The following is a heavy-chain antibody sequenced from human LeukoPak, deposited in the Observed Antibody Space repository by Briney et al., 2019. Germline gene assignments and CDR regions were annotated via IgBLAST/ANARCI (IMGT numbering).Heavy chain of an antibody. Sequence: GGSLRLSCAASGFTFSSYGMHWVRQAPGKGLEWVAFIRYDGSNKYYADSVKGRFTISRDNSKNTLYLQMNSLRAEDTAVYYCAKAGYSSSWSFDYYYYYMDVWGKGTTVTVSS. CDR2: IRYDGSNK. J-gene: IGHJ6*03. CDR3: AKAGYSSSWSFDYYYYYMDV. CDR1: GFTFSSYG. D-gene: IGHD6-13*01. V-gene: IGHV3-30*02.